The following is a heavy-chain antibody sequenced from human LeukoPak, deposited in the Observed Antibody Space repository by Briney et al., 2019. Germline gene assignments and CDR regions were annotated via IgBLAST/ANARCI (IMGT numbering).Heavy chain of an antibody. CDR3: ARDSLCFDY. CDR2: IRYDGFNK. Sequence: GGSLRLSCAASGFAASGFTFSTFGMHWVRQAPGKGLEWVAFIRYDGFNKYYADSVKGRFTISRDNSKNTLYLQMNSLRAEDTAVYYCARDSLCFDYWGQGTLVTVSS. D-gene: IGHD2-21*01. V-gene: IGHV3-30*02. CDR1: GFTFSTFG. J-gene: IGHJ4*02.